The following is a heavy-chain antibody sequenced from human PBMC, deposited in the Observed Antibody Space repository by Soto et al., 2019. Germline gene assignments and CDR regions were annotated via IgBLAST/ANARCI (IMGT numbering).Heavy chain of an antibody. V-gene: IGHV4-4*07. Sequence: NPSETLSLTCTVSGGSISSYYWSWIRQPAGKGLGWIGRIYTSGSTNYNPSLKSRVTMSVDTSKNRFSLKLRSGTAADTAAYFWASDHGLDYYWMHVWGQGATGTFSS. CDR1: GGSISSYY. CDR3: ASDHGLDYYWMHV. CDR2: IYTSGST. J-gene: IGHJ6*01.